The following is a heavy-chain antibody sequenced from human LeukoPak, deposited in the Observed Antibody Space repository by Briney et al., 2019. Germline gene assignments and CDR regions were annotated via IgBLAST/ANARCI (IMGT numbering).Heavy chain of an antibody. J-gene: IGHJ4*02. CDR2: LNLDGSST. CDR3: ARGETGRGDYFDS. CDR1: GFTFNRYI. D-gene: IGHD2-15*01. V-gene: IGHV3-23*01. Sequence: GGSLRLSCAASGFTFNRYIMNWLRQAPGKGLEWVGNLNLDGSSTYYADSLRGRVIISRDNSKNTLFLQLNSMTPDDTAVYYCARGETGRGDYFDSWGQGTPVAVSS.